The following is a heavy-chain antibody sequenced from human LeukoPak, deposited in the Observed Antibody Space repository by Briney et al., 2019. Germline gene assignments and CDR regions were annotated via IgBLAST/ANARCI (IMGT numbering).Heavy chain of an antibody. V-gene: IGHV1-69*06. CDR2: IIPIFGTA. D-gene: IGHD5-18*01. CDR3: ARVGSKLWFLY. CDR1: GGTFSNYA. Sequence: ASVKVSCKASGGTFSNYAISWVRQAPGQGLEGMGGIIPIFGTANYAQKFRGRVTITADKSTRTAYMELSSLRSEDTAVYYCARVGSKLWFLYWGQGTLVTVSS. J-gene: IGHJ4*02.